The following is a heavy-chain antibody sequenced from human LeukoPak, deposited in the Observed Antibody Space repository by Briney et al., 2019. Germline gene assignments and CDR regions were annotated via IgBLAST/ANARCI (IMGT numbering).Heavy chain of an antibody. V-gene: IGHV1-69*13. CDR1: GGTFSSYA. CDR2: IIPIFGTA. CDR3: ARGVTNYYDSSGYFGGTRFDY. D-gene: IGHD3-22*01. J-gene: IGHJ4*02. Sequence: GASVMVSCKASGGTFSSYAISWVRQAPGQGLEWMGGIIPIFGTANYAQKFQGRVTITADESTSTAYMELSSLRSEDTAVYYCARGVTNYYDSSGYFGGTRFDYWGQGTLVTVSS.